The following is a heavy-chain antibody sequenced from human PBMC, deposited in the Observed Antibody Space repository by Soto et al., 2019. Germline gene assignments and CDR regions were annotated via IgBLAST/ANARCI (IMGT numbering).Heavy chain of an antibody. D-gene: IGHD6-13*01. Sequence: QVQLVESGGGVVQPGRTLRLSCAASGFTFSSSAMHWVRQAPGKGLEWVAVISYDGSNNYSADSVKGRFTISRDNSKSTLYLQMNSLRAEDTAVYYCARSRVLGRWYDPLRNYGMDVWGQGTTVTVSS. CDR3: ARSRVLGRWYDPLRNYGMDV. CDR1: GFTFSSSA. V-gene: IGHV3-30-3*01. CDR2: ISYDGSNN. J-gene: IGHJ6*02.